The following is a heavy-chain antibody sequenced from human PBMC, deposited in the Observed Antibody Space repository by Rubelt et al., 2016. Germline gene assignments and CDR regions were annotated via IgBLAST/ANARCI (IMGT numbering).Heavy chain of an antibody. V-gene: IGHV3-13*01. J-gene: IGHJ4*02. Sequence: VRQVSGKGLEWVASIGVTTDAFYPDSMKGRFTISRDNSQDTLYLQMNSPRVDDTAVYYCARDSRHFVVVSLSNTDYLDYWGQGTLVIVSS. CDR3: ARDSRHFVVVSLSNTDYLDY. CDR2: IGVTTDA. D-gene: IGHD2-21*01.